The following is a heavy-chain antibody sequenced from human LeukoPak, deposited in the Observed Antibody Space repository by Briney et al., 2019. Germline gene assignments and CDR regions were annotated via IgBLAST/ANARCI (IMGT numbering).Heavy chain of an antibody. V-gene: IGHV2-70*11. D-gene: IGHD1-26*01. Sequence: SGPARMKPTQTLTXTCTFSGFSLSTSEMCVSWIRQRPGKALEWLARIASADDKYYRTSLKTRPTLSTDTSKNQVPLTMTNITPVDTATYYCARGGMGSSTTYAFDIWGQGKMVTVSS. J-gene: IGHJ3*02. CDR1: GFSLSTSEMC. CDR3: ARGGMGSSTTYAFDI. CDR2: IASADDK.